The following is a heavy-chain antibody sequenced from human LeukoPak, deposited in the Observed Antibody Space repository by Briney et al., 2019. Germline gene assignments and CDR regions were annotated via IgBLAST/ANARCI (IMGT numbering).Heavy chain of an antibody. J-gene: IGHJ4*02. V-gene: IGHV3-21*01. CDR3: ARDQRFGHFDY. CDR2: ISSSSIYI. D-gene: IGHD3-10*01. CDR1: GFTFNVYN. Sequence: GGSLRLSCAASGFTFNVYNMNWVRQAPGKGLEWVSSISSSSIYIYYADSVKGRFTISRDNAKNSLYLQMNSLRAEDTAVYYCARDQRFGHFDYWGQGTLVTVSS.